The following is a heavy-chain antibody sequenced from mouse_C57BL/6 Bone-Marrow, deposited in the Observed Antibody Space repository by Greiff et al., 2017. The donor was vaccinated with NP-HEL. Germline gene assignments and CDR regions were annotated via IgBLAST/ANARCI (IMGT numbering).Heavy chain of an antibody. CDR2: IDPNSGGT. CDR1: GYTFTSYW. D-gene: IGHD1-1*01. Sequence: QVQLQQPGAELVKPGASVKLSCKASGYTFTSYWMHWVKQRPGRGLEWIGRIDPNSGGTKYNEKFKSKATLTVDKPSSTAYMQRSSLTAEDAAVYYCAITTVVPRYFDGWGTGTTVTVSS. CDR3: AITTVVPRYFDG. J-gene: IGHJ1*03. V-gene: IGHV1-72*01.